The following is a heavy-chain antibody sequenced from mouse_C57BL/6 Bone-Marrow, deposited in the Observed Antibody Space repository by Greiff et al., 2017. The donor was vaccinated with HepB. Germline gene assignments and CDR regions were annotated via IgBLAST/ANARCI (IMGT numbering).Heavy chain of an antibody. Sequence: VQLQQPGAELVKPGASVKMSCKASGYTFTSYWITWVKQRPGQGLEWIGDIYPGSGSTNYNEKFKSKATLTVDTSSSTAYMQLSSLTSEDSAVYYCARYGNYVRNWYFDVWGTGTTVTVSS. CDR2: IYPGSGST. D-gene: IGHD2-1*01. CDR3: ARYGNYVRNWYFDV. J-gene: IGHJ1*03. CDR1: GYTFTSYW. V-gene: IGHV1-55*01.